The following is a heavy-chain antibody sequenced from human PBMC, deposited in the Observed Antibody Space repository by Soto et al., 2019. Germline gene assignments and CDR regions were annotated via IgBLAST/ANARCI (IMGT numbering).Heavy chain of an antibody. CDR3: ARGRRVVRVFDAFDI. Sequence: QVQLQQWGAGLLKPSETLSLTCAVYGGSFSGYYWSWIRQPPGKGLEWIGEINHSGSTNYNPSLKSRVTISVDTSKTQFSLKLSSGTAADAASYYCARGRRVVRVFDAFDIWGQGTMVTVSS. D-gene: IGHD3-10*01. CDR1: GGSFSGYY. J-gene: IGHJ3*02. CDR2: INHSGST. V-gene: IGHV4-34*01.